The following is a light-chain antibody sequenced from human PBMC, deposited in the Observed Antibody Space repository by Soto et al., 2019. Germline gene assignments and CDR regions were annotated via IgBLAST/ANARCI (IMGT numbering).Light chain of an antibody. Sequence: DIHMTQSPSSLSASVGDRVSITCRASQSISNYLNWYQQRPGKAPKLLIYAASTLHGGVPSRFSGSGSGTDFTLTISSLQPEDFATYYCQQSYSTPLTFGGGTKVDIK. CDR1: QSISNY. CDR3: QQSYSTPLT. V-gene: IGKV1-39*01. J-gene: IGKJ4*01. CDR2: AAS.